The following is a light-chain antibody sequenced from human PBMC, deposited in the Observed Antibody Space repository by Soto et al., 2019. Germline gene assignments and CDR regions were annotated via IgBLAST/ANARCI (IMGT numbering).Light chain of an antibody. CDR3: ETWDDGLSAYV. Sequence: QSVLTQPPSASGTPGQRVTFSCSGSSSNIGGNTVSWFQHLPRTAPKLLIFSNSQRPSGVPDRFSGAKSGTSASLAISGLQPEDEANYYCETWDDGLSAYVFGTGTKVTGL. V-gene: IGLV1-44*01. CDR2: SNS. J-gene: IGLJ1*01. CDR1: SSNIGGNT.